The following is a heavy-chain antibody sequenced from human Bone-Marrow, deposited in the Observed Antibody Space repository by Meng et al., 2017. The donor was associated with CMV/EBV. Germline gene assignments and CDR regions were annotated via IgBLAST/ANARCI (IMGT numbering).Heavy chain of an antibody. Sequence: ASVKVSCKASGYTSTGYYMHWVRQAPGQGLEWMGIINPSGGSTSYAQKFQGRVTMTRDTSTSTVYMELSSLRSEDTAVYYCARDLYSADIVVVPAAMPRPVDYWGQGTLVTVSS. CDR3: ARDLYSADIVVVPAAMPRPVDY. CDR1: GYTSTGYY. CDR2: INPSGGST. D-gene: IGHD2-2*01. V-gene: IGHV1-46*01. J-gene: IGHJ4*02.